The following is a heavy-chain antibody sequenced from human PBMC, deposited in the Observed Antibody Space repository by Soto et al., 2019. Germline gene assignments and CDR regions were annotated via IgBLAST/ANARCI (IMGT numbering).Heavy chain of an antibody. Sequence: GGSLRLSCAASGFTFSSYAMHWVRQAPGKGLERVAVISYDGSNKYYADNVKGRFTISRDNSKNTLYLQMNSLRAEDTAVYYCARAPEGHFYDSSGYYLAVYYGMDVWGQGTTVTVSS. V-gene: IGHV3-30-3*01. CDR2: ISYDGSNK. D-gene: IGHD3-22*01. CDR1: GFTFSSYA. J-gene: IGHJ6*02. CDR3: ARAPEGHFYDSSGYYLAVYYGMDV.